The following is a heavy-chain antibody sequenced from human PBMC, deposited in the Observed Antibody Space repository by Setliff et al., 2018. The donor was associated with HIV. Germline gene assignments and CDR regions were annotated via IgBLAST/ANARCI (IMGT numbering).Heavy chain of an antibody. Sequence: SETLSLTCTVSGCSISTYYWSWIRQPPGKRLEWIGYSYYSGSTNYKPSLKSRITISVDTSKNQFSLKLPSVTAADTAVYYCARDRPSSSWYFNAFDIWGQGTMVTVSS. J-gene: IGHJ3*02. CDR3: ARDRPSSSWYFNAFDI. CDR2: SYYSGST. CDR1: GCSISTYY. V-gene: IGHV4-59*01. D-gene: IGHD6-13*01.